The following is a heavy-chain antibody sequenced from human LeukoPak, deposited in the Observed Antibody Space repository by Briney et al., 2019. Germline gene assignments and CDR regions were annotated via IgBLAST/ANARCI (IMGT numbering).Heavy chain of an antibody. CDR2: ISGSGGST. CDR3: ARGRSGGRPDAFDI. J-gene: IGHJ3*02. V-gene: IGHV3-23*01. D-gene: IGHD2-15*01. CDR1: GFTFSSYG. Sequence: GGSLRLSCAASGFTFSSYGMSWVRQAPGKGLEWVSAISGSGGSTYYADSVKGRFTISRDNSKNTLYLQLNSLRVEDAGVYYCARGRSGGRPDAFDIWGQGTMVTVSS.